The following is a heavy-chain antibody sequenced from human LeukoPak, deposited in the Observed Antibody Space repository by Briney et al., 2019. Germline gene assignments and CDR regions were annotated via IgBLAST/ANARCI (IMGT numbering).Heavy chain of an antibody. CDR2: IYYSGST. CDR1: GVSFSGYY. Sequence: SETLSLTCAVYGVSFSGYYWSWIRQPPGKGLEWIGSIYYSGSTYYNPSLKSRVTISVDTSKNQFSLKLSSVTAADTAVYYCARDPWRELQHDAFDIWGQGTMVTVSS. V-gene: IGHV4-34*01. CDR3: ARDPWRELQHDAFDI. J-gene: IGHJ3*02. D-gene: IGHD1-26*01.